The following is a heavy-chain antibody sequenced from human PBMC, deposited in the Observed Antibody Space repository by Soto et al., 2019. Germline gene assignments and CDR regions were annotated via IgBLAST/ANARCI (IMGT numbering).Heavy chain of an antibody. V-gene: IGHV4-59*08. CDR2: IYYTGIT. D-gene: IGHD6-19*01. J-gene: IGHJ4*02. CDR1: GASISSYY. CDR3: GGHCPVIAVNNHHQLDY. Sequence: SETLSLICSVSGASISSYYWSWIRQSPGKGLERIAYIYYTGITKYSPSVKSRVTISVDTSKNQLSLKLSSVTAADTAVYYCGGHCPVIAVNNHHQLDYWRQGTLVTAPQ.